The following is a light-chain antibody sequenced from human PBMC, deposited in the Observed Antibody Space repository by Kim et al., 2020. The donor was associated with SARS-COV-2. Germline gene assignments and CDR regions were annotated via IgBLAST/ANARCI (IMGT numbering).Light chain of an antibody. Sequence: SPGERATLSCRASQSVSSYLAWYQQKPGQAPRLLIYDASNRATGIPARFSGSGSGTDFTLTISSLESEDFAVYYCQQRSNWPRLTFGGGTKVDIK. CDR2: DAS. J-gene: IGKJ4*01. CDR1: QSVSSY. CDR3: QQRSNWPRLT. V-gene: IGKV3-11*01.